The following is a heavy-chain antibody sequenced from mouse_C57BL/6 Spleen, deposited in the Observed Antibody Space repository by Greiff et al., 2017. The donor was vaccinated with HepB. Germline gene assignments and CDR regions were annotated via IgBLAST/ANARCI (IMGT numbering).Heavy chain of an antibody. CDR3: ARDYRTTVVATDYFDY. D-gene: IGHD1-1*01. Sequence: EVKVEESGGGLVKPGGSLKLSCAASGFTFSSYAMSWVRQTPEKGLEWVATISDGGSYTYYPDNVKGRFTIARDNAKNNRYLQMIHLKSEDTAMYYCARDYRTTVVATDYFDYWGQGTTLTVSS. CDR2: ISDGGSYT. V-gene: IGHV5-4*01. J-gene: IGHJ2*01. CDR1: GFTFSSYA.